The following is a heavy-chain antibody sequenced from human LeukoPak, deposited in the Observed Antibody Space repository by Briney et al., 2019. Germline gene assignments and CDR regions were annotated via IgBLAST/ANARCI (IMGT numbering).Heavy chain of an antibody. J-gene: IGHJ5*02. Sequence: PSETLSLTCTVSGGSISSSSYYWGWIRQPPGKGLEWIGSIYYSGSTYYNPSLKSRVTISVDTSKNQFSLKLSSVTAADTAVYYCAGITMVRGVNPWGQGTLVTVSS. D-gene: IGHD3-10*01. CDR2: IYYSGST. V-gene: IGHV4-39*01. CDR3: AGITMVRGVNP. CDR1: GGSISSSSYY.